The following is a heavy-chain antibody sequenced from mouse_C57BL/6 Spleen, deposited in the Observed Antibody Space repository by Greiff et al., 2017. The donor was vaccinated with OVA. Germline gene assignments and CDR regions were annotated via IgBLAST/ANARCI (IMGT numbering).Heavy chain of an antibody. D-gene: IGHD1-1*01. CDR3: ARKGSYCGSSWCYFDY. Sequence: QVQLQQPGAELVKPGASVKMSCKASGYTFTSYWIPWVKQRPGQGLEWIGDIYPGSGSTNYNEKFKSKATLTVDTSSSTAYMQLSSLTSEDSAVYFCARKGSYCGSSWCYFDYWGQGTTLTVSS. CDR2: IYPGSGST. V-gene: IGHV1-55*01. CDR1: GYTFTSYW. J-gene: IGHJ2*01.